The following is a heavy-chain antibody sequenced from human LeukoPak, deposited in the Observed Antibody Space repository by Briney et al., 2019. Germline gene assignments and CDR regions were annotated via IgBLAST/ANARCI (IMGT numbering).Heavy chain of an antibody. J-gene: IGHJ4*02. D-gene: IGHD6-19*01. V-gene: IGHV4-34*01. Sequence: PSETLSLTCAVYGGSFSGYYWSWIRQPPGKGLEWIGEINHSGSTNYNPSLKGRVTISVDTSKNQFSLKLSSVTAEDTAVYYCAKDIRSSGWSKYSDYWGQGTLVTVSS. CDR1: GGSFSGYY. CDR3: AKDIRSSGWSKYSDY. CDR2: INHSGST.